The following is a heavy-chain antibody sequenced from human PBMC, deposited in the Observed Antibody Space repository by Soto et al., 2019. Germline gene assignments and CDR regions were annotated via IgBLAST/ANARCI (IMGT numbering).Heavy chain of an antibody. CDR3: AKDNCISTSCYRLYNWFDP. CDR1: GFTFRHYG. D-gene: IGHD2-2*01. V-gene: IGHV3-30*18. Sequence: PGGSLRLSCAASGFTFRHYGLHWVRQAPGKGLEWVAVISYGGSNKYYADSVKGRFTISRDNSKNTLYLQMNNLRAEDTAVYYCAKDNCISTSCYRLYNWFDPWGQGTLVTVSS. J-gene: IGHJ5*02. CDR2: ISYGGSNK.